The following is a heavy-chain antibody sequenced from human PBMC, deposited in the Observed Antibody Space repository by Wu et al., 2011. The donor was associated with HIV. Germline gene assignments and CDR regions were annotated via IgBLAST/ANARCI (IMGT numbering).Heavy chain of an antibody. CDR1: GYSFNDYL. V-gene: IGHV1-2*02. D-gene: IGHD6-19*01. CDR2: MYPNTGDT. CDR3: ARQADVGVAGNWFDS. Sequence: QVQLVQSGAEVKRPGASVKVACKASGYSFNDYLIHWIRQAPGQGLGWVGWMYPNTGDTNYAQKFQGRVTMTGDTSTNTAFMEVSRLRFDDTAVFFCARQADVGVAGNWFDSWGQGTLVTVSS. J-gene: IGHJ5*01.